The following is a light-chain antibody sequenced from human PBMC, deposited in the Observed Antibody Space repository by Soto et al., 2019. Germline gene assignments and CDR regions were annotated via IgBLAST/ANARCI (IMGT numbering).Light chain of an antibody. CDR1: SSDVGGYNY. V-gene: IGLV2-8*01. Sequence: QSVLTQPPSASGSPGQSVTISCTGTSSDVGGYNYVSWYQQHPGKAPKLMIYEVSKRPSGVPDRFSGSKSGNTASLTVSGLQAEDEADYYCATWDDSLNGWVIGGGTKLTVL. CDR2: EVS. CDR3: ATWDDSLNGWV. J-gene: IGLJ3*02.